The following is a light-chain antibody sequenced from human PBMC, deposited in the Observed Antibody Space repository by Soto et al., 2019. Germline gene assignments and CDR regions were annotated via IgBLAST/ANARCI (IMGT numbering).Light chain of an antibody. V-gene: IGLV2-14*01. Sequence: ALTQPASVSGSPGQSITISCTGTSSDVGGYNYVSWYQQHPGKAPKLMIYNFSNRPSGVSNRFSGSQPGHTASLTISGLQADDEAAYYCSSYTSSSTYVVFGGGTKLTVL. CDR3: SSYTSSSTYVV. CDR2: NFS. J-gene: IGLJ2*01. CDR1: SSDVGGYNY.